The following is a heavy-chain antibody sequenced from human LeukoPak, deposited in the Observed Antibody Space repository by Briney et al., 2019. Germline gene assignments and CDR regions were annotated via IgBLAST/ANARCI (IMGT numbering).Heavy chain of an antibody. J-gene: IGHJ4*02. V-gene: IGHV3-21*01. CDR2: ISSGSSYI. CDR3: ARHIVGAAFDY. D-gene: IGHD1-26*01. CDR1: GFTFSSYN. Sequence: GGSLRLSCAASGFTFSSYNMNRVRQAPGKGLEWVSSISSGSSYIYYADSVKGRFTISRDNAKNSLYLQMNNLRAGDTAVYYCARHIVGAAFDYWGQGTLVTVSS.